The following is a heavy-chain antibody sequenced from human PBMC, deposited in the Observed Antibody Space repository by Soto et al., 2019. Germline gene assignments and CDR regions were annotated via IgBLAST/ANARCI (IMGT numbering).Heavy chain of an antibody. CDR1: GESFSGHY. CDR2: INHSGST. J-gene: IGHJ3*02. Sequence: EHLQQWGAGLLKPSETPSLTCGVYGESFSGHYWSWIRQAPGKGLEWIGEINHSGSTNYNPSLKSRATLSVDTSKNHFSLNLNSVTAADTAIYYCARGGRKWLRLDAFDIWGPGTMVIVSS. D-gene: IGHD5-12*01. CDR3: ARGGRKWLRLDAFDI. V-gene: IGHV4-34*01.